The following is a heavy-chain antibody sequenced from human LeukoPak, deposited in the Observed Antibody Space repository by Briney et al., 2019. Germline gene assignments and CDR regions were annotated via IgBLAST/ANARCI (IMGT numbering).Heavy chain of an antibody. CDR2: ISYDGSNK. D-gene: IGHD3-10*01. CDR3: AREQVWFGGNFDY. V-gene: IGHV3-30-3*01. J-gene: IGHJ4*02. Sequence: GGSLRLSCAASGFTFSSYAVHWVRQALGKGLEWVAVISYDGSNKYYADSVKGRFTISRDNSKNTLYLQMNSLRAEDTAVYYCAREQVWFGGNFDYWGQGTLVIVSS. CDR1: GFTFSSYA.